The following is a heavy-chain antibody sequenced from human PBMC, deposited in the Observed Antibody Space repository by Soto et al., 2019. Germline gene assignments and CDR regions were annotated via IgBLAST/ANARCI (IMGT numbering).Heavy chain of an antibody. V-gene: IGHV5-51*01. Sequence: EVQLVQSGAEVKKPGESLKISCKGSGYSFTNYWIGWVRQMPGKGLEWMGIIYPGDSDTRYSPSFQGQVTISADKSISTAYLQWSSLKSSDTAMYLCARTSAAGKYYYGMDVWGQGTTVTVSS. CDR3: ARTSAAGKYYYGMDV. J-gene: IGHJ6*02. D-gene: IGHD6-13*01. CDR1: GYSFTNYW. CDR2: IYPGDSDT.